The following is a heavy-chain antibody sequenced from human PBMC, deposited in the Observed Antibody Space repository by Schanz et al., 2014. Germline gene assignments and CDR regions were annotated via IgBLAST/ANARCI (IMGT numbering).Heavy chain of an antibody. CDR3: SKDKQGSRSDDS. J-gene: IGHJ5*01. Sequence: EVQLLESGGGLVQPGGSLRLSCAASGFTFTNYAMSWVRQAPGKGLEWVSTLSGSGAGTFYADSVKGRFTISRDNSENTLYLQMNSLRAEDTAVYYCSKDKQGSRSDDSWGQGTLVTVSS. CDR1: GFTFTNYA. D-gene: IGHD2-15*01. V-gene: IGHV3-23*01. CDR2: LSGSGAGT.